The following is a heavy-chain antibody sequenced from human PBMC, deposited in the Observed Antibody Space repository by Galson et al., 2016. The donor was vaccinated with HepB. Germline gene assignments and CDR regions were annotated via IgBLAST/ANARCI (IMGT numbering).Heavy chain of an antibody. V-gene: IGHV4-39*07. D-gene: IGHD2-21*02. CDR2: IYYGGSS. J-gene: IGHJ4*01. CDR1: SGSGQH. CDR3: ARVRGGDSDFDY. Sequence: SGSGQHWGWIRQPPGKVLEWIGTIYYGGSSYYNPSLKSRVTMSVDTSKDRFSLNLNSVTAADTAVYYCARVRGGDSDFDYWGLGTLVIVSS.